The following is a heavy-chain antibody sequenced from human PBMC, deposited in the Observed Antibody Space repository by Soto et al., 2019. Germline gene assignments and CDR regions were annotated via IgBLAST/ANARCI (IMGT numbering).Heavy chain of an antibody. CDR3: AADYYTAMASNYYYYGMDV. CDR1: GFTFTSSA. CDR2: IVVGSGNT. Sequence: SVKVSCKASGFTFTSSAVQWVRQARGQRLEWIGWIVVGSGNTNYAQKFQERVTITRDMSTSTAYMELSSLRSEDTAVYYCAADYYTAMASNYYYYGMDVWGQGTTVTVSS. D-gene: IGHD5-18*01. J-gene: IGHJ6*02. V-gene: IGHV1-58*01.